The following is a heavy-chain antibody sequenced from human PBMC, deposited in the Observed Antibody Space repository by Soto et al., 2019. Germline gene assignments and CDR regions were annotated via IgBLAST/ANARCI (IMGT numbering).Heavy chain of an antibody. V-gene: IGHV3-21*01. CDR1: GFTFSGYS. Sequence: GGSLRLSCAASGFTFSGYSMNWVRQAPGKGLEWVSSISSSSSYIYYADSVKGRFTISRDNAKNSLYLQMNSLRAEDTAVYYCAXLSLYSSSWTGENWFDPWGQGTLVTVSS. CDR3: AXLSLYSSSWTGENWFDP. CDR2: ISSSSSYI. J-gene: IGHJ5*02. D-gene: IGHD6-13*01.